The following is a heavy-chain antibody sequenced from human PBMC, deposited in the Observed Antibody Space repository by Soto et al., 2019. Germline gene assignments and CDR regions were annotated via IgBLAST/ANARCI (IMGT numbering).Heavy chain of an antibody. D-gene: IGHD5-18*01. V-gene: IGHV4-59*01. CDR3: AKVRGYASGWRYLDY. Sequence: QVQLQESGPGLVKPSETLSLTCNVSGGSISGYYWSWIRQAPGKGLQWIGYIFHSGSTSYNPSLRSRVTISVDTSKNQFSLKVNSVTAADTAVYYCAKVRGYASGWRYLDYWGQGTLVTVSS. CDR1: GGSISGYY. CDR2: IFHSGST. J-gene: IGHJ4*02.